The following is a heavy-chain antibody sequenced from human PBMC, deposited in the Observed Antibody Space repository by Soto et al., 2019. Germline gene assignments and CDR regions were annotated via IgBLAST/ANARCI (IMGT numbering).Heavy chain of an antibody. V-gene: IGHV3-48*01. CDR3: ARGPEVWSLIPNWFDP. CDR1: GFTFSSYS. Sequence: GGSLRLSCAASGFTFSSYSMNWVRQAPGKGLEWVSYISSSSSTIYYADSVKGRFTISRDNAKNSLYLQMNSLRAEDTAVYYCARGPEVWSLIPNWFDPWGQGTLVTVSS. D-gene: IGHD3-3*01. CDR2: ISSSSSTI. J-gene: IGHJ5*02.